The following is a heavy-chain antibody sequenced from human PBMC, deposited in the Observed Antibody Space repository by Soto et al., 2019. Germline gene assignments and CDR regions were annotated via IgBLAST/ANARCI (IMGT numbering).Heavy chain of an antibody. CDR3: ARYSRSSAGYYFGMDV. D-gene: IGHD6-6*01. CDR1: GFTFSSYW. V-gene: IGHV3-74*01. Sequence: GGSLRLSCAASGFTFSSYWMHWVRQAPGKWLVWVSRIDSDGSSTTYADSVKGRFTISRDNAKNTLYLQMNSLRAEDTAVYYCARYSRSSAGYYFGMDVWXQGTTVTVSS. J-gene: IGHJ6*02. CDR2: IDSDGSST.